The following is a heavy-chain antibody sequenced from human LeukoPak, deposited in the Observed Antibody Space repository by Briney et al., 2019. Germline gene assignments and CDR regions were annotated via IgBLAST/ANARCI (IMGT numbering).Heavy chain of an antibody. CDR3: TRDEGLVAGIWRALDI. Sequence: GGSLRLSCAASGFTFSNYAMNWIHQAPGKGLEWVSHITGSGDNSYYTDSVKGRFTLSRDNSKNTLFLQMNSLRAEDTAVYYCTRDEGLVAGIWRALDIWGQGTMVTVSS. J-gene: IGHJ3*02. CDR1: GFTFSNYA. CDR2: ITGSGDNS. D-gene: IGHD6-19*01. V-gene: IGHV3-23*01.